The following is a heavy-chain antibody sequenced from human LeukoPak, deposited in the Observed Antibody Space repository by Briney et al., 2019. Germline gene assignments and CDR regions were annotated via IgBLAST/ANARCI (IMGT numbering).Heavy chain of an antibody. D-gene: IGHD2-15*01. Sequence: SQTLSLTCTVSGGSISSGDYYWSWIRQPPGKGLEWIGYIYYSGSTYYNPSLKSRVTISVDTSKNQFSLKLSSVTAADTAVYYCARELGGGSPLDAFDIWGQGTMVTVSS. CDR2: IYYSGST. V-gene: IGHV4-30-4*01. CDR1: GGSISSGDYY. CDR3: ARELGGGSPLDAFDI. J-gene: IGHJ3*02.